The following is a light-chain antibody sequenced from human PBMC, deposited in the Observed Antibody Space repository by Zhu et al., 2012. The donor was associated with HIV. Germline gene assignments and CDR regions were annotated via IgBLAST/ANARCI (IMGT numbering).Light chain of an antibody. CDR2: DVV. J-gene: IGKJ3*01. V-gene: IGKV3-20*01. CDR1: QSVSK. CDR3: QQYGDSIT. Sequence: EIVLTQFPGTLSLSPGETTILSCKASQSVSKLAWYQQKPGQAPSLVIYDVVNRATGIPDRFSGSGSGTDFTLTIRRLEPEDFAVYFCQQYGDSITFGPG.